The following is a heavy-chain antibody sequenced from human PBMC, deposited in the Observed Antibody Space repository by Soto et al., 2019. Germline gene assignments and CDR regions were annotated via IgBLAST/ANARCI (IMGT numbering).Heavy chain of an antibody. J-gene: IGHJ4*02. D-gene: IGHD6-19*01. Sequence: QVQLQESGPGLVKPSQTLSLTCTVSGGSISSGGYYWSWIRQHPGKGLEWIGYIYYSGRTYYNPSLKSRVNISVDTSENQFSLKLSSVTAADTAVYYCARVSSGWYYFDYWGQGTLVAVCS. V-gene: IGHV4-31*03. CDR3: ARVSSGWYYFDY. CDR1: GGSISSGGYY. CDR2: IYYSGRT.